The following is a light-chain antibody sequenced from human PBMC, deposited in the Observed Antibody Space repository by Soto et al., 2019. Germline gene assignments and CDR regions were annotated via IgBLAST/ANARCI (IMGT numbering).Light chain of an antibody. CDR1: SSDVGGYNY. V-gene: IGLV2-14*03. Sequence: QSALTQPASVSGSPGQSITISCTGTSSDVGGYNYVSWCQQHPGKAPKLMIYDVTNRPSGVSNRFSGSKSGNTASLTISGLQAEDEADYYCSSYTGSNTLEVFGTGTKVTVL. CDR3: SSYTGSNTLEV. J-gene: IGLJ1*01. CDR2: DVT.